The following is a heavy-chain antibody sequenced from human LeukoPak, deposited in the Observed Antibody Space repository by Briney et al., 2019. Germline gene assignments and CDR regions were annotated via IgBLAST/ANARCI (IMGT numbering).Heavy chain of an antibody. CDR3: ARRGVVIRVILVGFHKEAFYFDS. CDR2: ISDTRRST. Sequence: GESLRLSCAVSGITLSNYGMRWLRQPPGSGIERVPAISDTRRSTNSADSVKGRFTISRDNPKNTLYLQMNSLRAEDTAVYFCARRGVVIRVILVGFHKEAFYFDSWGQGALVTVSS. D-gene: IGHD3-22*01. J-gene: IGHJ4*02. CDR1: GITLSNYG. V-gene: IGHV3-23*01.